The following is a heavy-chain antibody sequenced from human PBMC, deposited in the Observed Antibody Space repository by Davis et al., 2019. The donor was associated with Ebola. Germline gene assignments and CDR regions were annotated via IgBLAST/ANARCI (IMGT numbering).Heavy chain of an antibody. Sequence: SLKISCAASGFNFDDFAMHWVRQGPGKGLEWVAGISWNSDREGYADSVKGRFTISRDNSKNTLYLQMNGLRVEDTAIYYCVKDTSNIWFDIWGQGTMVTVSS. CDR1: GFNFDDFA. D-gene: IGHD2/OR15-2a*01. CDR2: ISWNSDRE. J-gene: IGHJ3*02. CDR3: VKDTSNIWFDI. V-gene: IGHV3-9*01.